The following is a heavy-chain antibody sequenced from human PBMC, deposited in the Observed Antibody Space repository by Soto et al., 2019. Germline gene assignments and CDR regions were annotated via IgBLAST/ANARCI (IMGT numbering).Heavy chain of an antibody. D-gene: IGHD7-27*01. V-gene: IGHV4-31*03. CDR3: TRANWYSEY. CDR1: GGSISSGGYY. CDR2: IYYSGTT. Sequence: SETLSLTCTVSGGSISSGGYYWTWIRQHPGKGLEWIGYIYYSGTTYYNPSLKSRVAISVDTSRNHFSLKLSSVTAADTAVYYCTRANWYSEYWGQGTLVTVSS. J-gene: IGHJ4*02.